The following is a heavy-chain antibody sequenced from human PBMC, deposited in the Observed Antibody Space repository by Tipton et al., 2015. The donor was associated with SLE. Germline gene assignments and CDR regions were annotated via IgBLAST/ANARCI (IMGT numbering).Heavy chain of an antibody. V-gene: IGHV1-18*01. J-gene: IGHJ4*02. Sequence: QSGAEVKKPGASVKVSCKASGYTFTSYGISWVRQAPGQGLEWMGWISAYNGNTNYAQKLQGRVTMTTDTSTSTAYMELRSLRSDDTAVYYCASSCSSTSYYSCPGVLGYWGQGTLVTVSS. CDR1: GYTFTSYG. D-gene: IGHD2-2*01. CDR3: ASSCSSTSYYSCPGVLGY. CDR2: ISAYNGNT.